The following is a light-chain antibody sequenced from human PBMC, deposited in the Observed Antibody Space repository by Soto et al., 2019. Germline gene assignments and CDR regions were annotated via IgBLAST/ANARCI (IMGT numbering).Light chain of an antibody. J-gene: IGKJ5*01. CDR2: AAS. CDR3: QQYHNWPIT. Sequence: EIVLTQSPGTLYLSPGERATLSCRASQSVSSNYLAWYQQKRGQAPRLLIYAASARATGIPDRFSGSGSGTDFTLTISRLEPEDFAVYYCQQYHNWPITFGQGTRLEIK. CDR1: QSVSSNY. V-gene: IGKV3-20*01.